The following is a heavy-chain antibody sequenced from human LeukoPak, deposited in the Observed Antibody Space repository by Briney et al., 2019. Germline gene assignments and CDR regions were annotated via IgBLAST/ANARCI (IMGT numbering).Heavy chain of an antibody. Sequence: PGGSLRLSCAASGFTFSSYAMSWVRQAPRKGLEWVSIISGSGDNTHYADSVKGRFTISRDNAKNSLYLQMNSLRAEDTALYYCAKDTGGRYFDWFDYWGQGTLVTVSS. V-gene: IGHV3-23*01. CDR3: AKDTGGRYFDWFDY. D-gene: IGHD3-9*01. J-gene: IGHJ4*02. CDR2: ISGSGDNT. CDR1: GFTFSSYA.